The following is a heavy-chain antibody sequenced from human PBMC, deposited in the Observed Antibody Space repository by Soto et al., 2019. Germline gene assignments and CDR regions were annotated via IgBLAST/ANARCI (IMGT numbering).Heavy chain of an antibody. J-gene: IGHJ3*02. CDR3: ARYDPALRVAFDI. CDR2: MNPNSGNR. V-gene: IGHV1-8*01. Sequence: VQLVQSGAEVKKPGASVKVSCKASGYTFINYDIEWVRQATGQGPEWMGWMNPNSGNRYSVQKFRGRVTMTWDTSISTAYLELSGLKSDDTAVYYCARYDPALRVAFDIWGQGTMVTVSS. CDR1: GYTFINYD. D-gene: IGHD2-2*01.